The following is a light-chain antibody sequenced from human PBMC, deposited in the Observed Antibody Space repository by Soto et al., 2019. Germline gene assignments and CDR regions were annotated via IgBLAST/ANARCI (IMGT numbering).Light chain of an antibody. CDR1: QSISSW. CDR3: QQYNSYPWT. V-gene: IGKV1-5*03. CDR2: KAS. Sequence: DIQMTQSPSTLSASVGCRFNITCRASQSISSWLAWYQQKPGKAPKLLIYKASSLESGVPSRLSGSGSGTEFTITISSLQTDDFETYYCQQYNSYPWTFGHGTKVDI. J-gene: IGKJ1*01.